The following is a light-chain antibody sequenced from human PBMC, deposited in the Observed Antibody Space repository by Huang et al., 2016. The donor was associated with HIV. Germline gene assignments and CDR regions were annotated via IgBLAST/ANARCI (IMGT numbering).Light chain of an antibody. CDR3: QQYYSIPG. CDR2: LAS. CDR1: QSLLSTSNNSNY. V-gene: IGKV4-1*01. Sequence: DIVLTQSPDSLAVSLGERATISCKSSQSLLSTSNNSNYLAWYQQRSGQPPQLLVPLASTREAGVPDRFRGNVSATDFTLIIDNLHTEDVALYFCQQYYSIPGFGQGTYVEV. J-gene: IGKJ1*01.